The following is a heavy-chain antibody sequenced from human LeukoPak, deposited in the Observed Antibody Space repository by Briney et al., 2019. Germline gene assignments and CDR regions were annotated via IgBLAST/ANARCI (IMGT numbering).Heavy chain of an antibody. CDR2: MNPNSGNT. CDR1: GYTFTSYD. V-gene: IGHV1-8*01. D-gene: IGHD2-15*01. CDR3: ARGDEAYCSGGSCYPSY. Sequence: ASVKVSCKASGYTFTSYDINWMRQATGQGLEWMGWMNPNSGNTGYAQKFQGRVTMARNTSISTAYMELSSLRSEDTAVYYCARGDEAYCSGGSCYPSYWGQGTLVTVSS. J-gene: IGHJ4*02.